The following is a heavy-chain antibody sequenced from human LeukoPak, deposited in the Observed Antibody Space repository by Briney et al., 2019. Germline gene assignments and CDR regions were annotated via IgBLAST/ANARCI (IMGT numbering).Heavy chain of an antibody. V-gene: IGHV3-64D*06. CDR2: ISSSGGST. CDR1: GFTFSIYA. Sequence: GSLRLSSPASGFTFSIYAMEWVRQAPGKGLEYVSAISSSGGSTDYADSVKGRFTISRDNSKNTLYLQMSSLRPEDTAVYYCVSSTRCGQRGQRGQGTLVTVSS. J-gene: IGHJ4*02. D-gene: IGHD2-21*01. CDR3: VSSTRCGQRGQ.